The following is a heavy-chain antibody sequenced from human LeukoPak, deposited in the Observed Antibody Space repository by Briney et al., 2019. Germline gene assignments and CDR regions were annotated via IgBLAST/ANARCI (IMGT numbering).Heavy chain of an antibody. CDR2: IYYSGST. Sequence: SETLSLTCTVSGGSISSYYWSWIRQPPGKGLEWIGYIYYSGSTNYNPSLKSRVTISVDTSKNQFSLKLSSVTAADTAVYYCARDFDHSSQAYWGQGTLVTVSS. D-gene: IGHD2-15*01. CDR1: GGSISSYY. V-gene: IGHV4-59*01. J-gene: IGHJ4*02. CDR3: ARDFDHSSQAY.